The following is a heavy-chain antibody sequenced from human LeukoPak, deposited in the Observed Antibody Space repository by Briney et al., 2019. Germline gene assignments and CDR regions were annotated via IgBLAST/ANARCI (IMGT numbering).Heavy chain of an antibody. Sequence: ASVKVSCMASGYTFTSNYIHWVRQAPGQGLEWMGMIYPRDGSTSYAQKFQGRVTVTRDTSTSTVHMELSGLRSEDTGVYYCARDQEGFDYWGQGTLVTVSS. J-gene: IGHJ4*02. V-gene: IGHV1-46*01. CDR2: IYPRDGST. CDR3: ARDQEGFDY. CDR1: GYTFTSNY.